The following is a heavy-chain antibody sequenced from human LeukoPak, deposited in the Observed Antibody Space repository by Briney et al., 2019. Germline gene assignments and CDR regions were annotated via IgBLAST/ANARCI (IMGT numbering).Heavy chain of an antibody. D-gene: IGHD3-22*01. Sequence: GESLNISCKGSGYTFTNYWIGWVRQMPGKGLEWMGIIHPRDSDTRYSPSLQGQVTMSADKSISTAYLQWSSLKASDTAMYYCARRDNDRSGYYLFDYWGQGTLVTVSS. CDR3: ARRDNDRSGYYLFDY. CDR2: IHPRDSDT. V-gene: IGHV5-51*01. J-gene: IGHJ4*02. CDR1: GYTFTNYW.